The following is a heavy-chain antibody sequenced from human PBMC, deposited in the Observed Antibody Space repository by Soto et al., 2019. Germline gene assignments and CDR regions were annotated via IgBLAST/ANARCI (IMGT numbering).Heavy chain of an antibody. CDR2: INPDSGGT. Sequence: ASVKVSCKASGYTFTASYIHWLRQAPGQGLEWMGWINPDSGGTNYAQKFQGRVTMTRDTSISTAYMELSRLRSDDTAVYYCARGTTYYYDSSGYQAYWGQGTLVTVSS. J-gene: IGHJ4*02. CDR3: ARGTTYYYDSSGYQAY. D-gene: IGHD3-22*01. V-gene: IGHV1-2*02. CDR1: GYTFTASY.